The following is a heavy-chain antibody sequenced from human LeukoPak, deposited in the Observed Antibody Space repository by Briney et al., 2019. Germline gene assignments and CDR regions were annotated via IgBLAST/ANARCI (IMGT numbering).Heavy chain of an antibody. CDR3: AALVTPFDY. V-gene: IGHV3-23*01. CDR2: ISGSGGST. Sequence: GTLSLTCAVSGGFISSHNWWSWVRQAPGKGLEWVSAISGSGGSTYYADSVKGRFTISRDNSKNTLYLQMNSLRAEDTAVYYCAALVTPFDYWGQGTLVTVSS. J-gene: IGHJ4*02. CDR1: GGFISSHN. D-gene: IGHD2-21*02.